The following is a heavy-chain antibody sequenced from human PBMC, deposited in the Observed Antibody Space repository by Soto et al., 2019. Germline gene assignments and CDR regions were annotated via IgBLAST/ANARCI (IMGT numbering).Heavy chain of an antibody. CDR1: GFTFSSYG. V-gene: IGHV3-33*01. CDR2: IWYDGRNK. Sequence: QVQLVESGGGVVQPGRSLRLSCAASGFTFSSYGMHWVRQAPGKGLEWVAVIWYDGRNKYYADSVKGRFTISRDNSKNTLYLQMNSLRAEDTAVYYCAREYLKVYGSWKGGYGMDVWGQGTTVTVSS. CDR3: AREYLKVYGSWKGGYGMDV. J-gene: IGHJ6*02. D-gene: IGHD6-13*01.